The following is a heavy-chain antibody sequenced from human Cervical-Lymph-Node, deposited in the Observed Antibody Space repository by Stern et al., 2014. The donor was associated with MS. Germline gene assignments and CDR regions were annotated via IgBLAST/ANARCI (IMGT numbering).Heavy chain of an antibody. V-gene: IGHV3-53*01. D-gene: IGHD1-1*01. CDR1: GFTVSRDY. CDR2: ITNVGST. Sequence: DVQLVAFGGGVIQPGGSLRLSCTASGFTVSRDYMTWVRQAPGKGLEWVSLITNVGSTFYTDSVKGRFTISRDDSKNTVYLHMTSLRAEDTAMYYCARDTSSPERSDWWGQGTLVTVSS. CDR3: ARDTSSPERSDW. J-gene: IGHJ4*02.